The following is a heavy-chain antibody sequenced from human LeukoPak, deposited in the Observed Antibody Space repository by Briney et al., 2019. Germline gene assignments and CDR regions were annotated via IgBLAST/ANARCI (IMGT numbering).Heavy chain of an antibody. Sequence: ASVKVSCKASGYSFILHGISWVRQAPGEGLEWMGWISPYNGDTNYAQKFQGRLTLTTDTSTSTASMELRSLRSDDTAVYYCARDLSTYYDFWSGFSPCDYWGQGTLVTVSS. CDR3: ARDLSTYYDFWSGFSPCDY. J-gene: IGHJ4*02. V-gene: IGHV1-18*01. CDR2: ISPYNGDT. D-gene: IGHD3-3*01. CDR1: GYSFILHG.